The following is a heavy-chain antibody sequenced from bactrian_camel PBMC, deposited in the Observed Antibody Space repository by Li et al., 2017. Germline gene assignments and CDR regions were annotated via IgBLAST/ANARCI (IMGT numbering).Heavy chain of an antibody. D-gene: IGHD1*01. J-gene: IGHJ6*01. CDR1: GNNIRTYF. CDR3: AARSLGVCPLFEHWLGKRAYTPGGYFAN. Sequence: LVESGGGSVQAGGSLKLSCVASGNNIRTYFVGWFRQAPGKDLKDREGVAAADLGGGRENYADSVKGRFAVSHSQDSAKNTVTVYLQMDSLEPEDTAMYSCAARSLGVCPLFEHWLGKRAYTPGGYFANWGQGTQVTVS. CDR2: ADLGGGRE. V-gene: IGHV3S40*01.